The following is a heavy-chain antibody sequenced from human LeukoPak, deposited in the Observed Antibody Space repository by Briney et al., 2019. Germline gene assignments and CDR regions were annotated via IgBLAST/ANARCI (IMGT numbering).Heavy chain of an antibody. D-gene: IGHD2-2*01. CDR2: IYYSGST. V-gene: IGHV4-59*01. CDR3: ARDMLSGYCSSTSCRHSNDAFDI. Sequence: PSETLSLTCTVSGGSIGSYYWSWIRQPPGKGLEWIGYIYYSGSTNYNPSLKSRVTISVDTSKNQFSLKLSSVTAADTAVYYCARDMLSGYCSSTSCRHSNDAFDIWGQGTMVTVSS. CDR1: GGSIGSYY. J-gene: IGHJ3*02.